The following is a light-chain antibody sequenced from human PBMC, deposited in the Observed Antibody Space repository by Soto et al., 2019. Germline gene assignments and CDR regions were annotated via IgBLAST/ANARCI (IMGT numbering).Light chain of an antibody. CDR1: QSVSSY. Sequence: EIVLTQSPATLSLSPGERATLSCRASQSVSSYLAWYQQKPGQAPRLLIYDASNRATGIPARFSGSGSGTDFTLTISRLGPEDFAVYYCQQRSNTFGGGTKVEIK. CDR2: DAS. J-gene: IGKJ4*01. V-gene: IGKV3-11*01. CDR3: QQRSNT.